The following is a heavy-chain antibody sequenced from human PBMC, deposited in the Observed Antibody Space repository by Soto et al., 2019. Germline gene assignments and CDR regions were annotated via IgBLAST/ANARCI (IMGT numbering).Heavy chain of an antibody. CDR1: GFTFDDYA. D-gene: IGHD2-2*01. CDR3: AKDGQYQMLFLVYNWFDP. CDR2: ISWNSGNI. Sequence: PGGSLGLSCAASGFTFDDYAMHWVRQAPGKGLEWVSGISWNSGNIGYADSVKGRFTISRDNAKNSLYLQMDSLRAEDTAVYYCAKDGQYQMLFLVYNWFDPWGQGTLVTVSS. J-gene: IGHJ5*02. V-gene: IGHV3-9*01.